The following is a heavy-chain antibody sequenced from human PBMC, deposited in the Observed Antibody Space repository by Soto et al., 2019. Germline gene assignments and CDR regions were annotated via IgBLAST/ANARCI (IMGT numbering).Heavy chain of an antibody. J-gene: IGHJ4*02. CDR3: ARDPSTGIDY. V-gene: IGHV1-69*01. CDR1: GGTFSSYA. Sequence: QVQLVQSGAEVKKPGCSVKVSCKASGGTFSSYAISWVRQAPGQGLEWMGRIIPILGTTDYAQKFQGRVTITADESTSTAYMEVSSLRSEDTAVYYCARDPSTGIDYWGQGTLVTVSS. CDR2: IIPILGTT. D-gene: IGHD1-1*01.